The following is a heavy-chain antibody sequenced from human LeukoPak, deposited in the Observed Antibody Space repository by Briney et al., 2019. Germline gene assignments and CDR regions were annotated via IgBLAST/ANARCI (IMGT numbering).Heavy chain of an antibody. J-gene: IGHJ3*02. CDR2: ISSSGSTI. V-gene: IGHV3-48*03. Sequence: GGSLRLSCAASGFTFSTYDMNWVRQAPGKGLEWVSYISSSGSTIYYADSVKGRFTISRDNAKNSLYLQVNSLRAEDTAVYYCARDLGLWFGSIGGAFDIWGQGTMVTVSS. CDR3: ARDLGLWFGSIGGAFDI. CDR1: GFTFSTYD. D-gene: IGHD3-10*01.